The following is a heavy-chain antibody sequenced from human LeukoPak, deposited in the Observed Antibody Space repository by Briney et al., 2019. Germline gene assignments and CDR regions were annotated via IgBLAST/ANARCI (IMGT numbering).Heavy chain of an antibody. CDR1: GFTFSSYA. CDR3: ASGDYDFWSGYYSQGVFDY. D-gene: IGHD3-3*01. V-gene: IGHV3-21*01. CDR2: ISSSSSYI. J-gene: IGHJ4*02. Sequence: GGSLRLSCAASGFTFSSYAMSWVRRAPGKGLEWVSSISSSSSYIYYADSVKGRFTISRDNAKNSLYLQMNSLRAEDTAVYYCASGDYDFWSGYYSQGVFDYWGQGTLVTVSS.